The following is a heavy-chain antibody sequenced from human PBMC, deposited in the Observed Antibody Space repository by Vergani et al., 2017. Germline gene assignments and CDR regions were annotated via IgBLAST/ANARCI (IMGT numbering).Heavy chain of an antibody. J-gene: IGHJ6*02. CDR1: GYTFTSYA. Sequence: QVQLVQSGAEVKKPGASVKVSCKASGYTFTSYAMNWVRQAPGQGLEWMGSISPHTGRTNTAQQFQDRVIMTTDTSTSTAYLSLGTLTSDDTAVYFCARVMYRDEASTRYRLEGMDIWGQGTTVTISS. CDR3: ARVMYRDEASTRYRLEGMDI. V-gene: IGHV1-18*01. CDR2: ISPHTGRT. D-gene: IGHD3-16*02.